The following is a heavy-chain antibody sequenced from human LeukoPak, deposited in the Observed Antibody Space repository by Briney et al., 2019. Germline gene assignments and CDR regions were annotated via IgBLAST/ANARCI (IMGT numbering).Heavy chain of an antibody. V-gene: IGHV3-15*01. J-gene: IGHJ4*02. D-gene: IGHD2-2*01. CDR2: IRRKTDGGTA. CDR3: ISGFCSSASCYA. CDR1: GFIFTNAW. Sequence: GGPLKSSCEALGFIFTNAWMGGGRPAPGKGRGGVGRIRRKTDGGTADYAAPVMGRFTISRDDSNNTLYLQMNSLKTEDTAVYYCISGFCSSASCYAWGRGTLVIVSS.